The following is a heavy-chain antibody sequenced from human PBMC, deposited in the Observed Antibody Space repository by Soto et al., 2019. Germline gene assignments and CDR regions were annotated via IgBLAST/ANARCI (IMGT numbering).Heavy chain of an antibody. CDR3: ARRYYDSSGYYYVKDPGRYFDY. Sequence: LSLTCAVSGESVSVTNWWTWVRQSPGKGLEWIGEIFHTGVSNYNPSLKSRLTMSVDTSKNQFSLNLSSVTAADTAVYYCARRYYDSSGYYYVKDPGRYFDYWGQGPLVTVSS. J-gene: IGHJ4*02. CDR2: IFHTGVS. V-gene: IGHV4-4*02. CDR1: GESVSVTNW. D-gene: IGHD3-22*01.